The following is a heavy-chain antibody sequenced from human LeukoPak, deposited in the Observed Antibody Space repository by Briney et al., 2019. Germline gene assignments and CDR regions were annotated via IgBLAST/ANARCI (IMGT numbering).Heavy chain of an antibody. CDR3: ARDWESPLRIFFY. J-gene: IGHJ4*02. CDR2: ISSSGSTI. V-gene: IGHV3-11*01. D-gene: IGHD1-26*01. CDR1: GFTFSDYY. Sequence: GGSLRLSCAASGFTFSDYYMSWIRQAPGKGLEWVSYISSSGSTIYYADSVKGRFTISRDNAKNSLYLQMNSLRAEDTAVYYCARDWESPLRIFFYWGQGTLVTVSS.